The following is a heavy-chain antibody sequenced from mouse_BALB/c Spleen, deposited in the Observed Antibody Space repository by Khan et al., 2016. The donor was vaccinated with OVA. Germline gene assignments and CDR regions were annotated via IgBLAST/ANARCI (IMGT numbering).Heavy chain of an antibody. CDR1: GYTFTDYI. D-gene: IGHD2-14*01. V-gene: IGHV1-77*01. Sequence: QVQLQQPGPELVKPGASLKVSCKASGYTFTDYIIGWVRQSTRQGLEWIGDIFPGSDTPYYNEKFKDKATLTADNSSNTAYMQLSSMTSEDSAVYFCARGGYSVFADWGPGPLVTVSA. CDR2: IFPGSDTP. CDR3: ARGGYSVFAD. J-gene: IGHJ3*01.